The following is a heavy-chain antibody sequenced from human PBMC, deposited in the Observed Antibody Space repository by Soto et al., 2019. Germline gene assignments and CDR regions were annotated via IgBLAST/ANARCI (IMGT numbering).Heavy chain of an antibody. D-gene: IGHD3-22*01. CDR1: GYSCATYG. CDR3: ATEPIYYNDGSGYYPLGH. V-gene: IGHV1-18*04. J-gene: IGHJ4*02. CDR2: ISAHNGDT. Sequence: QVQLVQSGAEVKKPGASVKVSCKASGYSCATYGFSWVRQAPGQGLECVGWISAHNGDTHYSQKFQGRVTLTTDTSTNTGYMELRSLTSDDTAVYFCATEPIYYNDGSGYYPLGHWGQGTLVTVSS.